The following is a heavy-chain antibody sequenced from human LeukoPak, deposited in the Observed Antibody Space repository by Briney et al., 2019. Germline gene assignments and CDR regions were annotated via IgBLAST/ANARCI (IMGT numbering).Heavy chain of an antibody. J-gene: IGHJ4*02. CDR1: GGSISSYY. D-gene: IGHD3-10*01. CDR3: ATFPYYYGSGSGHAAANDY. CDR2: IYTSGST. V-gene: IGHV4-4*07. Sequence: SETLSLTCTVSGGSISSYYWSWIRQPAGKGLEWIGRIYTSGSTNYNPSLKSRVTMSVDTSKNQFSLKLSSVTAADTAVYYCATFPYYYGSGSGHAAANDYWGQGTLVTASS.